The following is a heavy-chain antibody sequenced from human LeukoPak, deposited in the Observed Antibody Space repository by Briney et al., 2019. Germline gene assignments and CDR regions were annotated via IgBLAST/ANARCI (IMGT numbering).Heavy chain of an antibody. CDR1: GFTFTSSA. D-gene: IGHD6-13*01. Sequence: SVKVSCKASGFTFTSSAMQWVRQARGQRLEWIGWIVVGSGNTDYAQKFQERVTITRDMSTSTAYMELSSLRSEDTAVYYCAADGGSSSRYAFDIWGQGTMVTVSS. CDR2: IVVGSGNT. J-gene: IGHJ3*02. CDR3: AADGGSSSRYAFDI. V-gene: IGHV1-58*02.